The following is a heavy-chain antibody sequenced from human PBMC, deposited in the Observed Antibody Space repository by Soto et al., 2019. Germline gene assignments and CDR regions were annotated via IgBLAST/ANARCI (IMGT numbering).Heavy chain of an antibody. D-gene: IGHD6-13*01. V-gene: IGHV1-18*01. CDR2: ISAYNGNT. CDR1: GYTFTSYG. J-gene: IGHJ3*02. CDR3: ASPLNLYSSSWYSGDAFDI. Sequence: ASVKVSCKASGYTFTSYGISWVRQAPGQGLEWMGWISAYNGNTNYAQKLQGRVTMTTDTSTSTAYMELRSLRSDDTAVYYCASPLNLYSSSWYSGDAFDIWGQGTMVTVSS.